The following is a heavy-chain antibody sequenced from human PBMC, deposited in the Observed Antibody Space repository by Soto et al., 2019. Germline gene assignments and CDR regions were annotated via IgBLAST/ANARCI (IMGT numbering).Heavy chain of an antibody. Sequence: PAEPLNISCKVSGYSFTSYWIGWVLQMPGKGLEWMGIIYPGDSDTRYSPSFQGQVTISADKSISTAYLQWSSLKASDTAMYYCARGDSYHYGMDVWGQGTPVTVSS. J-gene: IGHJ6*02. CDR2: IYPGDSDT. CDR3: ARGDSYHYGMDV. CDR1: GYSFTSYW. V-gene: IGHV5-51*01.